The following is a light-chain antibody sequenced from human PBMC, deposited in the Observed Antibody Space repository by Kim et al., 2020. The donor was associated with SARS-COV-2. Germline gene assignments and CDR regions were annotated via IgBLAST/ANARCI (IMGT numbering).Light chain of an antibody. J-gene: IGLJ2*01. CDR1: SGHSNYA. V-gene: IGLV4-69*02. CDR3: QTWATGIVV. Sequence: ASVKLTCTLNSGHSNYAIAWHQQQSEKGPRFLMKVNSDATLIKGDGIPDRFSGSSSGAERYLTISSLQSEDEADYYCQTWATGIVVFGGGTKVTVL. CDR2: VNSDATL.